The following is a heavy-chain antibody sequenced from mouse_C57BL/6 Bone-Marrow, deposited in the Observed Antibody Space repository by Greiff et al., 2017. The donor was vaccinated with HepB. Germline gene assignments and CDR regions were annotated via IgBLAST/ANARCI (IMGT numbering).Heavy chain of an antibody. V-gene: IGHV1-50*01. Sequence: QVHVKQSGAELVKPGASVKLSCKASGYTFTSYWMQWVNQRPGQGLEWIGEIDPSDSYTNYNQKFKGKATLTVDTSSSTAYMQLSSLTSEDSAVYYCARSYDYDDYWGQGTTLTVSS. CDR3: ARSYDYDDY. CDR2: IDPSDSYT. J-gene: IGHJ2*01. CDR1: GYTFTSYW. D-gene: IGHD2-4*01.